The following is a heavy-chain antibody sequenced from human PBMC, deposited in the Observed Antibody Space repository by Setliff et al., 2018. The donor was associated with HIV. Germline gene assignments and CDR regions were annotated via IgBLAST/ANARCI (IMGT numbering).Heavy chain of an antibody. V-gene: IGHV3-48*04. D-gene: IGHD3-10*01. J-gene: IGHJ6*02. CDR1: RFDFNNYW. CDR2: ISSSGSTI. Sequence: GGSLRLSCAASRFDFNNYWMCWVRQAPGKGLEWVSYISSSGSTIYYADSVKGRFTISRDNAKNSMDLQMNSLRAEDTAIYYCARKLRPGHGVDVWGQGTTVTVSS. CDR3: ARKLRPGHGVDV.